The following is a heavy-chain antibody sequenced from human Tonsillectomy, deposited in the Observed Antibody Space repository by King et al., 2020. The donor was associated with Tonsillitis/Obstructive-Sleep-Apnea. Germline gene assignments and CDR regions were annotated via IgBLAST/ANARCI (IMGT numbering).Heavy chain of an antibody. D-gene: IGHD1-26*01. J-gene: IGHJ4*02. Sequence: QLVQSGAEVKKPGSSVKVSCKASGGTFSSYAISWVRQAPGQGLEWMGGIIPILGIANYAQKFQGRVTITADKSTSTAYMELSSLRSEDTAVYYCARAGGGGSYLVYFDYWGQGTLVTVSS. V-gene: IGHV1-69*10. CDR2: IIPILGIA. CDR1: GGTFSSYA. CDR3: ARAGGGGSYLVYFDY.